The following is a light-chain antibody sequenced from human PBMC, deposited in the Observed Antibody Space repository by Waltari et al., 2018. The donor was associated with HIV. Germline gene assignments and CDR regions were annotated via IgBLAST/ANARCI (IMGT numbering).Light chain of an antibody. CDR3: YSTESSGTHRV. CDR1: PLPKKY. Sequence: SYELTQPPSVSVSPGQTARITFSGAPLPKKYAHWYQQKSGQAPVLVIYEDIKRPSGIPERFSGSSSGTVAILTISGAQVEDEADYYCYSTESSGTHRVFGGGTKLTVL. J-gene: IGLJ3*02. CDR2: EDI. V-gene: IGLV3-10*01.